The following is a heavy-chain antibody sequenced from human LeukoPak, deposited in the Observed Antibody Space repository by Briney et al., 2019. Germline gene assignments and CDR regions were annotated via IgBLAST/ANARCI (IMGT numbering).Heavy chain of an antibody. V-gene: IGHV3-23*01. Sequence: PGGSLRLSCAASGFTFSSYAMTWVRQPPGKGLEWVSTISGSGDTSYYADSVKGRFTISRDNSKNTLYLQMNSLRAEDTALYYCAKAKTQAMVLPGNYWGQGTRVTVCS. CDR2: ISGSGDTS. J-gene: IGHJ4*02. D-gene: IGHD5-18*01. CDR3: AKAKTQAMVLPGNY. CDR1: GFTFSSYA.